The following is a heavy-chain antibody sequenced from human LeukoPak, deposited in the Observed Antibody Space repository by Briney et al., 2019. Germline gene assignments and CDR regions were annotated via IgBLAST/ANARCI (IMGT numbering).Heavy chain of an antibody. V-gene: IGHV4-39*01. J-gene: IGHJ3*02. D-gene: IGHD3-10*01. CDR1: GGSISSSSYY. Sequence: SETLSLTCTVSGGSISSSSYYWGWIRQPPGKGLEWIGSIYYSGSTYYNPSLKSRVTISVDTSKNQFSLKLSSVTAADTAVYYCASPPEGSGSDDAFDIWGQGTMVTVSS. CDR3: ASPPEGSGSDDAFDI. CDR2: IYYSGST.